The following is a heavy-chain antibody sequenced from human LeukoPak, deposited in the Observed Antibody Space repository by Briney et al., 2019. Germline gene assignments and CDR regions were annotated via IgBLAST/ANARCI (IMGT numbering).Heavy chain of an antibody. CDR3: ARDVGASAPDAFDI. CDR1: GFTFSTYN. CDR2: ISSSSNYI. D-gene: IGHD1-26*01. J-gene: IGHJ3*02. Sequence: PGGSLRLSCAASGFTFSTYNMNWVRQAPGKGLEWVSSISSSSNYIYYADSVKGRFTISRDNAKNSLYLQMNSQRAEDTDVYYCARDVGASAPDAFDIWGQGTMVTVSS. V-gene: IGHV3-21*01.